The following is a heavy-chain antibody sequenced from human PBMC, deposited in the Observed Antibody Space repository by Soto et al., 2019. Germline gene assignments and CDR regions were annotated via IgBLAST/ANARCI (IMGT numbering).Heavy chain of an antibody. Sequence: QLQLQESGPGLVKPSETLSLTCTVSDGSVSSSNYYWGWIRQPPGKGLEWIGNIYYSGSTYYNPSLEGRSLILLGNAQEQFSPRLDLFDAADTAVDFCWKTGRCCISRHFGNPKHGPDVWGQGTTVSVSS. CDR2: IYYSGST. V-gene: IGHV4-39*01. D-gene: IGHD3-3*02. CDR3: WKTGRCCISRHFGNPKHGPDV. CDR1: DGSVSSSNYY. J-gene: IGHJ6*02.